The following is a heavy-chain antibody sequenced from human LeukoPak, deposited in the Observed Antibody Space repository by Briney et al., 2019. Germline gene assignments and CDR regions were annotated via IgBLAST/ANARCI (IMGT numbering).Heavy chain of an antibody. CDR1: GFTFSSYA. Sequence: GGSLRLSCAASGFTFSSYAMSWVRQAPGKGLEGVSAISGSGSHTYYPDSVKGGFTIFRDNTKNTLYLQMNSLRAEDTGVYYCAKGGSSSWFYFDYWGQGTLVTVSS. CDR2: ISGSGSHT. D-gene: IGHD6-13*01. J-gene: IGHJ4*02. CDR3: AKGGSSSWFYFDY. V-gene: IGHV3-23*01.